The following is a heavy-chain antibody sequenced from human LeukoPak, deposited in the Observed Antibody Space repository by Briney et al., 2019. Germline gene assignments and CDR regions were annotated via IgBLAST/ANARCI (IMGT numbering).Heavy chain of an antibody. J-gene: IGHJ5*02. Sequence: GASVKVSCKASGYTFTSYYMHWVRQAPGQGLEWMGIINPSGGSTSYAQKFQGRVTMTRDTSTSTVYMELSSLRSEDTAVYYCARERRRQQLVLKGWFDPWGQGTLVTASS. CDR1: GYTFTSYY. CDR2: INPSGGST. V-gene: IGHV1-46*01. D-gene: IGHD6-13*01. CDR3: ARERRRQQLVLKGWFDP.